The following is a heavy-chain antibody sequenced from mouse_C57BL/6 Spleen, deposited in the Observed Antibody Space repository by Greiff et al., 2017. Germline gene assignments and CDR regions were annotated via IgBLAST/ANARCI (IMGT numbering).Heavy chain of an antibody. Sequence: QVQLKQPGAELVRPGSSVKLSCKASGYTFTSYWMDWVKQRPGQGLEWIGNIYPSDSETHYNQKFKDKATLTVDKSSSTAYMQLSSLTSEDSAVYYCARYGSGCFDYWGQGTTLTVSS. V-gene: IGHV1-61*01. J-gene: IGHJ2*01. CDR3: ARYGSGCFDY. CDR2: IYPSDSET. D-gene: IGHD3-2*02. CDR1: GYTFTSYW.